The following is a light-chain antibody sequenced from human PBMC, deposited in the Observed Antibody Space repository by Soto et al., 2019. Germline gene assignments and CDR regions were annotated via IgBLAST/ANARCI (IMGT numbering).Light chain of an antibody. Sequence: VVTQSPATLSVFPGETATLSCRASQSVSSDLAWYQQRPGQAPRLLIYGASTRATGIPARFRGSGSGTEFSHTISSMQSEDFATYYCQQYNTWHPKMAFGRGTKVEIK. J-gene: IGKJ1*01. V-gene: IGKV3-15*01. CDR1: QSVSSD. CDR3: QQYNTWHPKMA. CDR2: GAS.